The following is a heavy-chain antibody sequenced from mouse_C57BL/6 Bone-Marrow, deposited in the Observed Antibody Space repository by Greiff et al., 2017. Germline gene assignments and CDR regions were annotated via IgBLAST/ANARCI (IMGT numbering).Heavy chain of an antibody. CDR3: ARHEYYGSSPYYAMDY. CDR1: GFTFSSYG. D-gene: IGHD1-1*01. V-gene: IGHV5-6*01. Sequence: EVKLQESGGDLVKPGGSLKLSCAASGFTFSSYGMSWVRQTPDKRLEWVATISSGGSYTYYPDSVKGRFTISRDNAKNTLYLQMSSLKSEDTAMYYSARHEYYGSSPYYAMDYWGQGTSVTVSS. J-gene: IGHJ4*01. CDR2: ISSGGSYT.